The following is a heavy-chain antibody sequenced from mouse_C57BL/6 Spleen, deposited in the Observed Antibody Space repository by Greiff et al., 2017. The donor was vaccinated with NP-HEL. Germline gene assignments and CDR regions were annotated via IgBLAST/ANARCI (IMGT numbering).Heavy chain of an antibody. Sequence: VQLQQPGAELVKPGASVKLSCKASGYTFTSYWMHWVKQRPGQGLEWIGMIHPNSGSTNYNEKFKSKATLTVDKSSSTAYMQLSSLTSEDSSVYYCARSPLITTVVAPYAMDYWGQGTSVTVSS. V-gene: IGHV1-64*01. CDR1: GYTFTSYW. CDR2: IHPNSGST. J-gene: IGHJ4*01. D-gene: IGHD1-1*01. CDR3: ARSPLITTVVAPYAMDY.